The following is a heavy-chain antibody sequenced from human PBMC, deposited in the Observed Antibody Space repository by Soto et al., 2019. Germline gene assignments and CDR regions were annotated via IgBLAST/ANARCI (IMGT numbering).Heavy chain of an antibody. CDR3: ARERGSAYDLDGDYGMDD. CDR1: GFTFSSYS. D-gene: IGHD3-3*01. V-gene: IGHV3-21*01. CDR2: ISSSSSYI. Sequence: EVQLVESGGGLVKPGGSLRLSCAASGFTFSSYSMNWVRQAPGKGLVWVSSISSSSSYIYYADSVKGLFTITRNNAKNSLYRQINRLRAEDTAVYSGARERGSAYDLDGDYGMDDWGQWTTVTVSS. J-gene: IGHJ6*01.